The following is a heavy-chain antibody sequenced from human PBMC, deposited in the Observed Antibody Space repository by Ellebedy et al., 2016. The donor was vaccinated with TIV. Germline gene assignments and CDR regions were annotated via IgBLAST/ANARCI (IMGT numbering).Heavy chain of an antibody. V-gene: IGHV3-11*01. Sequence: PGGSLRLSCAASGFTFRDYYMSGIRQAPGKGLEWVSFISSAGATIKYADSVKGRFTISRDNAKNSLYLQMNSLRAEDTAVYFCAREMYSNPDHWGQGTLVTVSS. J-gene: IGHJ4*02. CDR3: AREMYSNPDH. D-gene: IGHD4-11*01. CDR2: ISSAGATI. CDR1: GFTFRDYY.